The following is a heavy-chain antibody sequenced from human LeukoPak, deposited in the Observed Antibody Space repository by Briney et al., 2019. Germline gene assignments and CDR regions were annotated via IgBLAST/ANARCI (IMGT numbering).Heavy chain of an antibody. D-gene: IGHD3-22*01. J-gene: IGHJ3*02. V-gene: IGHV3-74*01. CDR3: ARDSSYSTAI. Sequence: GGSLRLSCAASGFTFSIYWMHWVRQAPGKGLVWVSHINSDGSYTTYADSVKGRFTISRDNAKNMLYLQMNSLRAEDTAVYYCARDSSYSTAIWGQGTMVTVSS. CDR1: GFTFSIYW. CDR2: INSDGSYT.